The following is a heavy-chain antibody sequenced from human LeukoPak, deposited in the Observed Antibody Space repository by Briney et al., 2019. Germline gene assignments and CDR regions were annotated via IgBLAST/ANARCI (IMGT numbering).Heavy chain of an antibody. V-gene: IGHV3-30*04. J-gene: IGHJ4*02. D-gene: IGHD6-19*01. CDR3: ARVQGGGYRTADY. Sequence: GGSLRLSCAASGFTFSNYIMHWVRQAPGKGLDWVAVIIENGSNQYYTDSVKGRFTISRDNSKNTLFLQMNSLRGEDTAMYYCARVQGGGYRTADYWGQGTLVTVSS. CDR2: IIENGSNQ. CDR1: GFTFSNYI.